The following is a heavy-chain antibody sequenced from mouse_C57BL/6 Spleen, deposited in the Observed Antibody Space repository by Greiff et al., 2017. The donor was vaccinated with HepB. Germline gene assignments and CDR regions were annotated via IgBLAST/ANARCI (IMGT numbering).Heavy chain of an antibody. CDR3: AREGAPYYSNPWFAY. CDR1: GFTFSSYA. V-gene: IGHV5-4*01. J-gene: IGHJ3*01. D-gene: IGHD2-5*01. CDR2: ISDGGSYT. Sequence: EVQGVESGGGLVKPGGSLKLSCAASGFTFSSYAMSWVRQTPEKRLEWVATISDGGSYTYYPDNVKGRFTISRDNAKNNLYLQMSHLKSEDTAMYDCAREGAPYYSNPWFAYWGQGTLVTVSA.